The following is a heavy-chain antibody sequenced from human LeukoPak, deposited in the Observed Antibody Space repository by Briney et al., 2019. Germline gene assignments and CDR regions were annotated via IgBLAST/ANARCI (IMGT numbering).Heavy chain of an antibody. CDR3: ARPAWIQLWFDAFDI. CDR2: INHSGST. J-gene: IGHJ3*02. V-gene: IGHV4-39*07. Sequence: SETLSLTCTVSGGSISTSSYYWSWIRQPPGKGLEWIGEINHSGSTNYNPSLKSRVTISVDTSKNQFSLKLSSVTAADTAVYYCARPAWIQLWFDAFDIWGQGTMVTVSS. D-gene: IGHD5-18*01. CDR1: GGSISTSSYY.